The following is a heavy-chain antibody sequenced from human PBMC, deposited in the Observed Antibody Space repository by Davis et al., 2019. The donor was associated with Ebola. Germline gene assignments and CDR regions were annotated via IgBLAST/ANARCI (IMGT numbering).Heavy chain of an antibody. CDR3: ARNSDYISA. D-gene: IGHD5-12*01. Sequence: GGSLRLSCAASGFTFGSDWMSWVRQAPGKGLEWVANIKKDASEKYYVDSVKGRFTISRDNAKNSLYLQMNNLRPEDTAVYYCARNSDYISAWGQGTLVTVSS. CDR1: GFTFGSDW. CDR2: IKKDASEK. V-gene: IGHV3-7*01. J-gene: IGHJ5*02.